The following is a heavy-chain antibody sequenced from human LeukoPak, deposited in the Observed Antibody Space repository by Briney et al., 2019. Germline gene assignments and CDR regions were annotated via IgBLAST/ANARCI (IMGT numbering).Heavy chain of an antibody. CDR2: ISGSGGST. CDR3: ARDPTPGGGGWFDP. J-gene: IGHJ5*02. D-gene: IGHD3-16*01. Sequence: GGSLRLSCAASGFTFSSYAMSWARQAPGKGLEWVSAISGSGGSTYYADSVKGRFTISRDNSKNTLYLQMNSLRAEDTAVYYCARDPTPGGGGWFDPWGQGTLVTVSS. CDR1: GFTFSSYA. V-gene: IGHV3-23*01.